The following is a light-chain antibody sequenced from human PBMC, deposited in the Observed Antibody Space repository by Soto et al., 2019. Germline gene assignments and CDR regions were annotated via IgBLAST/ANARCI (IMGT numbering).Light chain of an antibody. CDR3: QQYNYWPIT. CDR1: QRVDTSF. Sequence: EVVLTQSPGTLSLSPGDSATLSCRASQRVDTSFLAWYLQKPGQAPRLLIYGTSNRATGIPDRFSASGSETDFTLTVSSLRSEDSAVYYCQQYNYWPITFGQGTRLEIK. CDR2: GTS. V-gene: IGKV3-20*01. J-gene: IGKJ5*01.